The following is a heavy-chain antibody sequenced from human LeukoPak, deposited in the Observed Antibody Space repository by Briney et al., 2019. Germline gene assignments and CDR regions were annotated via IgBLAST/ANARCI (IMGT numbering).Heavy chain of an antibody. J-gene: IGHJ4*02. Sequence: PSETLSLTCTVPGGSISSSSYYWGWIRQPPGKGLEWFGSIYYSGSTYYNPSLKTRVTISVDTSKNQFSLKLSSVTAADTAVYYCAREGYSSSWYSVFDYWGQGTLVTVSS. D-gene: IGHD6-13*01. CDR2: IYYSGST. CDR1: GGSISSSSYY. V-gene: IGHV4-39*07. CDR3: AREGYSSSWYSVFDY.